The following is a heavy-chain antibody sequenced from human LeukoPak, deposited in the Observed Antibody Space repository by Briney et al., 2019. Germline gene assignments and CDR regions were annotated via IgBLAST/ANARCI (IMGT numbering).Heavy chain of an antibody. J-gene: IGHJ2*01. CDR1: GFSFSNYG. D-gene: IGHD6-13*01. CDR2: ISSASSTI. V-gene: IGHV3-48*01. Sequence: GGSVRLSCAASGFSFSNYGMNWVRQAPGKGLEWISYISSASSTIYYADSMKGRFTISRDNSKNTLYLQMNSLRAEDTAVYYCAKEGGYSSSWYIGYFDLWGRGTLVTVSS. CDR3: AKEGGYSSSWYIGYFDL.